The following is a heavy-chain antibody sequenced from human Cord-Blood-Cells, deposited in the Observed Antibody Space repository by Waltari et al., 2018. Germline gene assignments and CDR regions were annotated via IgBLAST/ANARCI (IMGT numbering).Heavy chain of an antibody. J-gene: IGHJ4*02. CDR3: ARSAAMGVFDY. D-gene: IGHD2-2*01. Sequence: QVQLQQWGAGRLKPSETLSLTCAVYGGSFSGYYLSWSRQPPGKGLEWIGEINHSGSTNYNTSLKSRVTISVDTSKNQFSLKLSSVTAADTAVYYCARSAAMGVFDYWGQGTLVTVSS. CDR1: GGSFSGYY. V-gene: IGHV4-34*01. CDR2: INHSGST.